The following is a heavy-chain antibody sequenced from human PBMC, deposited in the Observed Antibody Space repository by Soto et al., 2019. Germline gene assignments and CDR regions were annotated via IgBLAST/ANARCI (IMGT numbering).Heavy chain of an antibody. CDR2: ISSSSSPI. CDR1: GFTFSSYS. CDR3: ARERGIVVVPAAMPSLYYYYGMDV. V-gene: IGHV3-48*02. J-gene: IGHJ6*02. D-gene: IGHD2-2*01. Sequence: GGSLRLSCAASGFTFSSYSMNWVRQAPGKGLEWVSYISSSSSPIYYRESVKGRLPISRDNAKNSLYLQMNSLRDEDTAVYYCARERGIVVVPAAMPSLYYYYGMDVWGQGTTVTVSS.